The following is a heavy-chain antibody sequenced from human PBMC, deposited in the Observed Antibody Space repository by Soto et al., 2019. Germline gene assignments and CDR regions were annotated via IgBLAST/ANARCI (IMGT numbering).Heavy chain of an antibody. CDR2: INLIGGGT. Sequence: ASAKVSGQTSGYTFTSYYIHWARLVPGRGLEWREIINLIGGGTTDPQKLQGRVTMTRDTSTSTGYMEVSSLRSEDTAVYYCARGLSELYFDYWSQGTLVTVS. V-gene: IGHV1-46*03. CDR1: GYTFTSYY. CDR3: ARGLSELYFDY. D-gene: IGHD1-26*01. J-gene: IGHJ4*02.